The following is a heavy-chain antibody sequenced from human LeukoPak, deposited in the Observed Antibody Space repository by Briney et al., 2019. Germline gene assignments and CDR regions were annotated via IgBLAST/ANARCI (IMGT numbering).Heavy chain of an antibody. CDR3: TGPYDSSGY. Sequence: GGSLRLSCAASGFPVSSNYMSWVRQAPGKGLEWVSVFYIDGSTYYADSVKGLFTISRDNSKNTLYLQMNSLRAEDTAVYYCTGPYDSSGYWGQGTLVTVSS. V-gene: IGHV3-53*01. CDR1: GFPVSSNY. J-gene: IGHJ4*02. CDR2: FYIDGST. D-gene: IGHD3-22*01.